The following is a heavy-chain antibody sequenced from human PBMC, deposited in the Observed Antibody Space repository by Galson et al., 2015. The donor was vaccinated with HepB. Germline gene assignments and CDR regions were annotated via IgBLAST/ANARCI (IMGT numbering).Heavy chain of an antibody. J-gene: IGHJ4*02. CDR1: GFTFSSYA. CDR2: ISYDGSNK. D-gene: IGHD6-13*01. CDR3: ARGAAAGTLYFDY. Sequence: SLRLSCAASGFTFSSYAMHWVRQAPGKGLEWVAVISYDGSNKYYADSVKGRFTISRDNSKNTLYLQMNSLRDEDTAVYYCARGAAAGTLYFDYWGQGALVTVSS. V-gene: IGHV3-30-3*01.